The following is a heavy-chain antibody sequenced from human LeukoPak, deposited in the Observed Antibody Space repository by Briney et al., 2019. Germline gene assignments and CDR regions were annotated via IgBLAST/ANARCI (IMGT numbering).Heavy chain of an antibody. CDR2: FIPIFGSA. CDR3: ARKIYGSDNYIDY. V-gene: IGHV1-69*06. CDR1: GDTFSNYA. D-gene: IGHD3-10*01. Sequence: SVKVSCKASGDTFSNYAINWVRQAPGQGLEWMGGFIPIFGSANYAQKFQGRVTIIADKSTSTAYMELSSLRAEDTALYYCARKIYGSDNYIDYWGQGTLVTVSS. J-gene: IGHJ4*02.